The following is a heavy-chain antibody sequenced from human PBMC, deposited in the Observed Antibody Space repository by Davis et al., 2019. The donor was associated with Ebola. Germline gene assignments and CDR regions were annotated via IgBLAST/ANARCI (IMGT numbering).Heavy chain of an antibody. Sequence: PGGSLRLSCAASGFTFSDYYMSWIRQAPGKGLEWVSYISSSGSTIYYADSVKGRFTISRDNAKNSLYLQMNSLRAEDTAVYYCARDHRNDDILTSNWGQGTLVTVSS. J-gene: IGHJ4*02. CDR2: ISSSGSTI. CDR3: ARDHRNDDILTSN. V-gene: IGHV3-11*04. D-gene: IGHD3-9*01. CDR1: GFTFSDYY.